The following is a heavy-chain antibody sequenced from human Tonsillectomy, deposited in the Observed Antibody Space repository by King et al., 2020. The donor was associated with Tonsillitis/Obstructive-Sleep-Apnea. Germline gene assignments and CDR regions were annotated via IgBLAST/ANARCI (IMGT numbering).Heavy chain of an antibody. V-gene: IGHV3-21*01. Sequence: VQLVESGGGLVKPGGSLRLSCAASGFTFRSYSMNWVRHAPGGGLEWVSSISSSSSYIYYADSVKGLFTISRDNAKNSLYLQMDRLRAEETAVYYCARGGAAVVSGVDYWGQGALVTVSS. D-gene: IGHD4-23*01. J-gene: IGHJ4*02. CDR2: ISSSSSYI. CDR3: ARGGAAVVSGVDY. CDR1: GFTFRSYS.